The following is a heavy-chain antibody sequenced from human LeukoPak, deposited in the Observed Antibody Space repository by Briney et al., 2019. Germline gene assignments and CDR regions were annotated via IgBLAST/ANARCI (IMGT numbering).Heavy chain of an antibody. CDR1: GGSISSSNW. D-gene: IGHD2-2*01. V-gene: IGHV4-4*02. Sequence: SGTLSLTCAVSGGSISSSNWWSWVRQPPGKGLEWIGEIYHSGSTNYNPSLKSRVTISVDKSKNQFSLKVSSVTAADTAVYYCARTHCSSTSCFYFDYWGQGALVTVSS. CDR3: ARTHCSSTSCFYFDY. CDR2: IYHSGST. J-gene: IGHJ4*02.